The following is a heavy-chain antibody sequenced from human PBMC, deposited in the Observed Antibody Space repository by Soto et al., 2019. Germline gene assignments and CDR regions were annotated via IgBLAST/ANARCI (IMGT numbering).Heavy chain of an antibody. CDR1: GFTFSSYS. V-gene: IGHV3-21*01. Sequence: EVQLVESGGGLVKPGGSLRLSCAASGFTFSSYSMNWVRQAPGKGLEWVSSISSSSSYIYYADSVKGRFTISRDNAKNSLYLQMNSLRAEDTAVYYCARAYGGPMVRGVVYYYYGMDVWGQGTTVTVSS. D-gene: IGHD3-10*01. CDR3: ARAYGGPMVRGVVYYYYGMDV. CDR2: ISSSSSYI. J-gene: IGHJ6*02.